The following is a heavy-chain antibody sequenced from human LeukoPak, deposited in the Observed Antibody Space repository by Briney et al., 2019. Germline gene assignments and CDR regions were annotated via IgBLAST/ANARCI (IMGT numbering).Heavy chain of an antibody. V-gene: IGHV3-48*03. J-gene: IGHJ4*02. CDR3: ARESGYAVGDY. D-gene: IGHD5-12*01. Sequence: GGSLRLSCAASGFTFSSYEMNWVRQAPGKGLEWVSYISSSGSTIYYADSVKGRFTISRDNSRNTLYLQMNSLRVEDTAVYYCARESGYAVGDYWGQGTLVTVSS. CDR1: GFTFSSYE. CDR2: ISSSGSTI.